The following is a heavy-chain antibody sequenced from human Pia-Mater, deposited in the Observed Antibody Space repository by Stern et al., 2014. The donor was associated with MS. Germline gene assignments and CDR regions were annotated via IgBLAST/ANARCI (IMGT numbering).Heavy chain of an antibody. J-gene: IGHJ4*02. CDR2: IYYSGST. CDR1: GGSISSGGYY. V-gene: IGHV4-31*03. D-gene: IGHD5-24*01. Sequence: QLQLQESGPGLVKPSQTLSLTCTVSGGSISSGGYYWSWIRQHPGKGLEWIGYIYYSGSTYYNPSLKSRVTISVDTSKNQFSLKLSSVTAADTAVYYCARGRDGNKSHFDYWGQGTLVTVSS. CDR3: ARGRDGNKSHFDY.